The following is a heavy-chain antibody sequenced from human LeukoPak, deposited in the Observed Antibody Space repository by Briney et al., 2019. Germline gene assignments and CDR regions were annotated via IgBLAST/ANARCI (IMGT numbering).Heavy chain of an antibody. J-gene: IGHJ3*02. CDR3: AREYISGPKQTDAFDI. D-gene: IGHD3-22*01. V-gene: IGHV3-74*01. CDR2: ISGDEIWT. CDR1: GFTLSNHW. Sequence: GGSPRLSCAASGFTLSNHWMHWVRQAPGKGLVWVSRISGDEIWTSYADSVKGRFLISRDNAKDTLYLQMNSLRTEDTAVYYCAREYISGPKQTDAFDIWGQGTMVTVSS.